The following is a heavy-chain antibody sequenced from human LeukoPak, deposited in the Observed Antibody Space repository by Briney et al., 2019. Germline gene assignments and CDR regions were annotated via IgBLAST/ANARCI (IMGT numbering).Heavy chain of an antibody. Sequence: GGSLRLSCAASGFTFSDYYMSWIRQAPGKGLEWVSYISSSGSTIYYADSVKGRFTISRDNAKNSLYLQMNSLRAEDTAVYYCARDTSYSGYDRSLGYWGQGTLVTVSS. CDR1: GFTFSDYY. D-gene: IGHD5-12*01. V-gene: IGHV3-11*04. CDR3: ARDTSYSGYDRSLGY. J-gene: IGHJ4*02. CDR2: ISSSGSTI.